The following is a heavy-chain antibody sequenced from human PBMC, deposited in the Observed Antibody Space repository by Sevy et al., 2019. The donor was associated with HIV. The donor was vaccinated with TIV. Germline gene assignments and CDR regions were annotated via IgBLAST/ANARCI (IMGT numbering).Heavy chain of an antibody. CDR2: IIPILGTT. D-gene: IGHD3-9*01. Sequence: ASVKVSCKASGGSFSFYGSSWVRQAPGQGLEWMAGIIPILGTTKYEQKFQGRVTITADESTSTAYMELTSLRSEDTAMYSCARGGPDDILTHYGMDVWGQGTTVTVSS. CDR3: ARGGPDDILTHYGMDV. CDR1: GGSFSFYG. V-gene: IGHV1-69*13. J-gene: IGHJ6*02.